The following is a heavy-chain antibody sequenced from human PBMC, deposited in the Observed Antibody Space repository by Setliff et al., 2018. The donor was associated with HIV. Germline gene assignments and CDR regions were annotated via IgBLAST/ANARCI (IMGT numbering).Heavy chain of an antibody. CDR2: ISGSGGST. CDR1: GFTFSSYA. J-gene: IGHJ4*02. D-gene: IGHD2-21*01. CDR3: ARVRYCGSPSCRKEFDF. Sequence: LRLSCAASGFTFSSYAMSWVRQAPGKGLEWVSAISGSGGSTYYADSVKGRFTISRDNSKNTLYLQINSLRAEDTAVYYCARVRYCGSPSCRKEFDFWGQGTLVTVSS. V-gene: IGHV3-23*01.